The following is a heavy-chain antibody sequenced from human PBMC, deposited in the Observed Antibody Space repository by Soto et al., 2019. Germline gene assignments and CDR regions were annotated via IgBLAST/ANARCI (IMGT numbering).Heavy chain of an antibody. CDR2: IVPMFGKV. CDR1: GGTFSSHG. D-gene: IGHD6-13*01. V-gene: IGHV1-69*02. Sequence: QVPLMQSGAEVKKPGSSVKVSCTASGGTFSSHGISWVRQAPGQGLEWMGRIVPMFGKVNYAQRFQGRVTLIADKSTTTAYMELSSLISEDTAIYYCAISLQQLAYFDYWGQGTLVTVSS. CDR3: AISLQQLAYFDY. J-gene: IGHJ4*02.